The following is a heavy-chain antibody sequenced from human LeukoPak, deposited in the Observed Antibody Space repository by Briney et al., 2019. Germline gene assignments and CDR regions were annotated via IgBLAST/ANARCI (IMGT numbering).Heavy chain of an antibody. D-gene: IGHD3-10*01. CDR3: ARHKVIEQYNWFDP. CDR1: GDXVSIYY. Sequence: SETLSLTCTVSGDXVSIYYWSWIRQPPGKGLEWIGYIYYRGNTNYNPSLKSRVNMAVDTSKNQFSLKVSSVTAADTAVYYCARHKVIEQYNWFDPWGQGTLVTVSS. J-gene: IGHJ5*02. V-gene: IGHV4-59*08. CDR2: IYYRGNT.